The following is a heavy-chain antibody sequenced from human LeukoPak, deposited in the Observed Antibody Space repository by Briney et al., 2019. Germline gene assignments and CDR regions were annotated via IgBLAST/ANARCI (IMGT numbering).Heavy chain of an antibody. D-gene: IGHD6-19*01. J-gene: IGHJ4*02. CDR2: FDPEDGET. CDR1: GYTLTELS. V-gene: IGHV1-24*01. Sequence: ASVKVSCKVSGYTLTELSMHWVRQAPGKGLEWMGGFDPEDGETIYAQKFQGRVTMTEDTSTDTAYMELSSLRSEDTAIYYCARGAWYNSAYTALHYFDYWGQGTLVTVSS. CDR3: ARGAWYNSAYTALHYFDY.